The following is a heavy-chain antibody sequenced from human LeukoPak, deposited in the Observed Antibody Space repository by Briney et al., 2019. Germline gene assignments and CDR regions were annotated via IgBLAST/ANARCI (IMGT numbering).Heavy chain of an antibody. Sequence: PVQPLDSPLAASGSGGSTYYADSVRGRFTISRDNSKNTLYLQMNSLRAEDTAVYYCAKVPQDGYAEPFDYWGQGTLVTVSS. CDR2: ASGSGGST. V-gene: IGHV3-23*01. CDR3: AKVPQDGYAEPFDY. D-gene: IGHD5-24*01. J-gene: IGHJ4*02.